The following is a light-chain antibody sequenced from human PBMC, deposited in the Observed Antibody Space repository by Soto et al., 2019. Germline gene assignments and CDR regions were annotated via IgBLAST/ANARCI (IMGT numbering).Light chain of an antibody. CDR1: QDITNY. CDR2: DAS. CDR3: QQYGNLPLT. V-gene: IGKV1-33*01. J-gene: IGKJ4*01. Sequence: DIQMTQSPSSLSASVGDSVTITCQATQDITNYLNWYQQKPGKAPKLLIYDASNLATGVPSRFRGSGSGTDFSFTISSLQPEDLATYYCQQYGNLPLTFGGGTKVEIK.